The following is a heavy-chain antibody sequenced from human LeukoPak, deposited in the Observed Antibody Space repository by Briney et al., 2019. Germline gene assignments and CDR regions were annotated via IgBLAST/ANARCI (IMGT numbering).Heavy chain of an antibody. CDR1: GYTFTSYG. CDR2: ISANNGNT. D-gene: IGHD6-19*01. V-gene: IGHV1-18*01. Sequence: GASVKVSCKASGYTFTSYGINWVRQAPGQGLEWMGWISANNGNTNYAQKLQGRVTMTTGTSTSTAYMELRSQRSDDTAVYYCARDRGSGWSTSKPNDYWGQGTLVTVSS. CDR3: ARDRGSGWSTSKPNDY. J-gene: IGHJ4*02.